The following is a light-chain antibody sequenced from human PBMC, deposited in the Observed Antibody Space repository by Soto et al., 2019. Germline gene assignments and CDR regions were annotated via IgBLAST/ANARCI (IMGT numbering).Light chain of an antibody. J-gene: IGLJ1*01. Sequence: QAVVTQPPSASGTPGQRVTISCSGSSSNIGSNIVSWYQHLPGTAPKLLIYSNNQRPSGVPDRFSGSKSGTSASLAISGLQSEDEADYYCAAWDDSLHGPVFGTGTQLTVL. CDR2: SNN. CDR1: SSNIGSNI. V-gene: IGLV1-44*01. CDR3: AAWDDSLHGPV.